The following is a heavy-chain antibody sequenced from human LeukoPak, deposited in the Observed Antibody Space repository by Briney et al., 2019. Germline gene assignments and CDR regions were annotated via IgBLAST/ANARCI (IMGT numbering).Heavy chain of an antibody. Sequence: SSETLSLTCTVSGGSISSYYWSWIRQPPGKGLEWIGYIYYSGSTYYNPSLKSRVTISVDTSKNQFSLKLSSVTAADTAVYYCARDRIDYYDSSGYPDDAFDIWGQGTMVTVSS. V-gene: IGHV4-59*12. CDR1: GGSISSYY. CDR2: IYYSGST. J-gene: IGHJ3*02. CDR3: ARDRIDYYDSSGYPDDAFDI. D-gene: IGHD3-22*01.